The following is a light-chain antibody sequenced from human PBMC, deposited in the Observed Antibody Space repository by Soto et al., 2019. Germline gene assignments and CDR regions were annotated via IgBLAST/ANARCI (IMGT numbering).Light chain of an antibody. Sequence: EIVLTQSPGTLSLSPGESATLSCRASQSVSSSYLAWYQQKPGQAPSLLIYGASSRATGIPDRFSGSGSGTDFTLTISRLEPEEFAVDYCQHYGSATYTVGQGTKLEIK. CDR2: GAS. J-gene: IGKJ2*01. CDR3: QHYGSATYT. CDR1: QSVSSSY. V-gene: IGKV3-20*01.